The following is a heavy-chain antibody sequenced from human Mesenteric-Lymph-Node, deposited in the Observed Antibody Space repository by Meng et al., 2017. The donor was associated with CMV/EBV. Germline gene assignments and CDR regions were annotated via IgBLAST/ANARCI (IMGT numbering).Heavy chain of an antibody. D-gene: IGHD6-19*01. Sequence: IDWAGSGRAIRGTNWWSWVRQPAGKGLEWIGEVYQSETTNYNPSLKSRVTISVDKSKNQFSLKLSSVTAADTAVYYCARYSSGWYDYWGQGTLVTVSS. CDR3: ARYSSGWYDY. J-gene: IGHJ4*02. V-gene: IGHV4-4*02. CDR1: GRAIRGTNW. CDR2: VYQSETT.